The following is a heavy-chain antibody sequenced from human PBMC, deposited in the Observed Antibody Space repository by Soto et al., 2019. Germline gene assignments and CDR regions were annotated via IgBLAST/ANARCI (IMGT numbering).Heavy chain of an antibody. CDR1: GGSISSGGYS. V-gene: IGHV4-30-2*02. CDR3: ARLPWADYGGIFDP. J-gene: IGHJ5*02. CDR2: IYHSRST. Sequence: SETLSLTCAVSGGSISSGGYSWSWIRQPPGKGLEWIGYIYHSRSTYYNPSLKSRVTISVDRSKNQFSLNLSSVTASDTFVYYCARLPWADYGGIFDPWGQGTLVTVSS. D-gene: IGHD4-17*01.